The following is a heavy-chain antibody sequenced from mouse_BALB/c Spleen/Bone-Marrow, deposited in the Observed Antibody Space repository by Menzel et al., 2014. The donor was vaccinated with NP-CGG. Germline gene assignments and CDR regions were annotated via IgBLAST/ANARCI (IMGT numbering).Heavy chain of an antibody. CDR3: ATHYYGRFDY. D-gene: IGHD1-2*01. V-gene: IGHV5-12-1*01. CDR2: ISSGGGST. CDR1: GFGFSSSD. J-gene: IGHJ2*01. Sequence: VQLQESGGGFVKPGGSLKLSCAASGFGFSSSDMSWVRQTPEKRLEWVAYISSGGGSTYYPDTVKGRFTISRDNAKNTLYLQMSSLKSEDTAMYYCATHYYGRFDYWGQGPTRTAPS.